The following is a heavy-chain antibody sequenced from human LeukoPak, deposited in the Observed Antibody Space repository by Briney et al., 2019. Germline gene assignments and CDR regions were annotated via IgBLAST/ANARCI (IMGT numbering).Heavy chain of an antibody. D-gene: IGHD3-16*02. CDR1: GGSISSSNW. Sequence: PGTLSLTCAVSGGSISSSNWWSWVRQPPGKGLEWVGEIYHSGSTNYNPSLKSRVTISVDKSKNQFSLKLSSVTAADTAVYYCARASGLRLGELSNFDYWGQGTLVTVSS. V-gene: IGHV4-4*03. CDR3: ARASGLRLGELSNFDY. CDR2: IYHSGST. J-gene: IGHJ4*02.